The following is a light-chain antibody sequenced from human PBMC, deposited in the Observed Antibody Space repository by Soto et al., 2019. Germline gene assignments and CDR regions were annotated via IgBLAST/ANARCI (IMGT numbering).Light chain of an antibody. CDR1: QNVSTW. V-gene: IGKV1-5*01. Sequence: DIQMTQSPSTLSASVGDRVTITCRASQNVSTWLAWYQHKPRKAPKLLLFDVSNLESGVPSRFSGSGSGTDFTLTISSLQPEDFATYYCQQSYSTPRTFGQGTKVDIK. CDR3: QQSYSTPRT. CDR2: DVS. J-gene: IGKJ1*01.